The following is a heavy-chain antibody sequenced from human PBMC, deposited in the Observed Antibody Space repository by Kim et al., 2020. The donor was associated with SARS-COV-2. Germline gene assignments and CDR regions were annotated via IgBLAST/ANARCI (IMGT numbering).Heavy chain of an antibody. J-gene: IGHJ4*02. V-gene: IGHV3-33*06. Sequence: GGSLRLSCAASGFTFSSYAMHWVRQAPGKGLEWVAVIWYDGSNKYYADSVKGRFTISRDNSKNTLYLQMNSLRAEDTAVYYCAKDGGRPPNKQWLVPGAWFDYWGQGTLVTVSS. D-gene: IGHD6-19*01. CDR2: IWYDGSNK. CDR1: GFTFSSYA. CDR3: AKDGGRPPNKQWLVPGAWFDY.